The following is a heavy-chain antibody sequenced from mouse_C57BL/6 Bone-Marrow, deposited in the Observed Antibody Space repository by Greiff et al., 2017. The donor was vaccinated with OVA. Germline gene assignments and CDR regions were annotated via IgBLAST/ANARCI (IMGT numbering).Heavy chain of an antibody. CDR3: ASSYDSSAWFAY. Sequence: EVHLVESGPGLVKPSQSLSLTCSVTGYSITSGYYWNWIRQFPGNKLEWMGYISYDGSNNYNPSLKNRISITRDTSKNQFFLKLNSVTTEDTATYYCASSYDSSAWFAYWGQGTLVTVSA. CDR2: ISYDGSN. D-gene: IGHD2-4*01. CDR1: GYSITSGYY. V-gene: IGHV3-6*01. J-gene: IGHJ3*01.